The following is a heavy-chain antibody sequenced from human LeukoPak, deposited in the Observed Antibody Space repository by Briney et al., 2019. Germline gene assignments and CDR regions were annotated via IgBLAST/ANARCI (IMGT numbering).Heavy chain of an antibody. CDR3: ATAAYYYDSSGYWGGYYYYYYMDV. V-gene: IGHV1-69*13. J-gene: IGHJ6*03. D-gene: IGHD3-22*01. CDR2: IIPIFGTA. Sequence: ASVKVSCKASGGTFSSYAISWVRQAPGQGLEWMGGIIPIFGTANYAQKFQGRVTITADESTSTAYMELSCLRSEDTAVYYCATAAYYYDSSGYWGGYYYYYYMDVWGKGTTVTVSS. CDR1: GGTFSSYA.